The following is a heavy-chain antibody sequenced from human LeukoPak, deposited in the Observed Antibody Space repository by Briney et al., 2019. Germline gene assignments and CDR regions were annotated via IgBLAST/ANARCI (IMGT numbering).Heavy chain of an antibody. D-gene: IGHD2/OR15-2a*01. CDR2: INNSGGTT. J-gene: IGHJ4*02. Sequence: PGGSLRLSCVKSGFTFSTSAMTWVRQAPGKGPEWVSSINNSGGTTDYSDSVKGRFTVSRDNSKSTLYLQMESLRVEDTAVYYCTSQILRGRERSYSDSWGQGTLVTVSS. CDR3: TSQILRGRERSYSDS. V-gene: IGHV3-23*01. CDR1: GFTFSTSA.